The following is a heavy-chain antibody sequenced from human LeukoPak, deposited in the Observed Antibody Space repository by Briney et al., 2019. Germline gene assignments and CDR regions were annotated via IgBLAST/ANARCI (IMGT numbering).Heavy chain of an antibody. CDR2: IKQDGSEK. J-gene: IGHJ4*02. Sequence: PGGSLRLSCAASGFTFSSYWMSWVRQAPGKGLEWVANIKQDGSEKYYVDSVKGRFTISRDNAKNSLYLQMSSLRAEDTAVYYCTRDIGVTAWGEWNYWGQGTLVTVSS. V-gene: IGHV3-7*01. D-gene: IGHD2-15*01. CDR3: TRDIGVTAWGEWNY. CDR1: GFTFSSYW.